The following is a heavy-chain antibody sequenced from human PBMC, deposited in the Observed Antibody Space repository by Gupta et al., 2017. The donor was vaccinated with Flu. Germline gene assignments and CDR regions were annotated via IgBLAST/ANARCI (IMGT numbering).Heavy chain of an antibody. Sequence: SRDNSKNTLYLQMNSLRAEDTAVYYCARDHEIQQLVHPLFDYWGQGTLVTVSS. V-gene: IGHV3-30*07. J-gene: IGHJ4*02. CDR3: ARDHEIQQLVHPLFDY. D-gene: IGHD6-13*01.